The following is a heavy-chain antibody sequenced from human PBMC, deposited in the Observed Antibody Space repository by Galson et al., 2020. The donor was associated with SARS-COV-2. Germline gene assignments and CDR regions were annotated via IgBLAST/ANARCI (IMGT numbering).Heavy chain of an antibody. V-gene: IGHV4-31*03. CDR1: GVSITNGDYY. J-gene: IGHJ3*01. Sequence: TLSLTCTVSGVSITNGDYYWSWIRQHPGKDLEWIGYIYSSGNTYYNPSLKSRLTMSVDTSTNRFSLQLNSVTAADTAIYYCARVTNTPIIDDALDVWGQGTSVTVSS. CDR3: ARVTNTPIIDDALDV. CDR2: IYSSGNT. D-gene: IGHD5-18*01.